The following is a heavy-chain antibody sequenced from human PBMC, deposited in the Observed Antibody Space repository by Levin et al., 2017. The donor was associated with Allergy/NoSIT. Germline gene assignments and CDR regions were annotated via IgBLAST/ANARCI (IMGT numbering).Heavy chain of an antibody. CDR3: ARRDAYNFWFFDY. V-gene: IGHV5-51*01. D-gene: IGHD5-24*01. J-gene: IGHJ4*02. Sequence: GASVKVSCKASGYRFTNYWIGWVRQMPGKGLEWMGIIYGGDSDTRYSPSFHGQVIISADKSLTTAYLQWNSLKASDTAMYYCARRDAYNFWFFDYWGQGTLVTVSS. CDR1: GYRFTNYW. CDR2: IYGGDSDT.